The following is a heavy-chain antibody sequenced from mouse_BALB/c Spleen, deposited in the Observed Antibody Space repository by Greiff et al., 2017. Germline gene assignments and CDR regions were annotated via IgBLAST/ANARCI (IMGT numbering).Heavy chain of an antibody. CDR3: ARRLPPWYCDV. CDR2: IDPANGNT. J-gene: IGHJ1*01. CDR1: GFNIKDTY. V-gene: IGHV14-3*02. Sequence: EVQLQQSGAELVKPGASVKLSCTASGFNIKDTYMHWVKQRPEQGLEWIGRIDPANGNTKYDPKFQGKATITADTSSNTAYLQLSSLTSEDTAVYYGARRLPPWYCDVWGAGTTVTVSS. D-gene: IGHD1-2*01.